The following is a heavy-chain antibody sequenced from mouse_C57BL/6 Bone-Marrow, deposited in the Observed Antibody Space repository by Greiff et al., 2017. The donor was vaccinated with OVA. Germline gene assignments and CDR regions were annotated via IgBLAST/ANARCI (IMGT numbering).Heavy chain of an antibody. CDR3: ARDSYYYGSVLYYFDY. D-gene: IGHD1-1*01. Sequence: QVQLQQPGAELVRPGSSVKLSCKASGYTFTSYWMHWVKQRPIQGLEWIGNIDPSDSETHYNQKFKDKATLTVDKSSSTAYMQLSSLTSEDSAVYYCARDSYYYGSVLYYFDYWGQGTTLTVSS. CDR2: IDPSDSET. J-gene: IGHJ2*01. V-gene: IGHV1-52*01. CDR1: GYTFTSYW.